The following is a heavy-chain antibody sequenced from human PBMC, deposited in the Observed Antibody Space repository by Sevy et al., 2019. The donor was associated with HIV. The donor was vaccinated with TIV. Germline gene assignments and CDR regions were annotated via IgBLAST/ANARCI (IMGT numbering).Heavy chain of an antibody. V-gene: IGHV3-21*01. CDR3: ARVNCTNGVCFQGYYYYGLDV. D-gene: IGHD2-8*01. CDR1: GFSFSGYS. CDR2: IDTSSAYI. J-gene: IGHJ6*02. Sequence: GGSLRLSCAASGFSFSGYSFNWVRQAPGKGLEWVSSIDTSSAYIYYADSVKGRFPISRDNAKNSLYLQMSSLRAEDTAVYFCARVNCTNGVCFQGYYYYGLDVWGQGTTVTVSS.